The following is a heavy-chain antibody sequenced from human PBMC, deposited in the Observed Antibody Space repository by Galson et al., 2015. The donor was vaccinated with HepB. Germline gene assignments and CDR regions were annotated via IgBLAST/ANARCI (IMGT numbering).Heavy chain of an antibody. J-gene: IGHJ4*02. V-gene: IGHV3-53*01. CDR3: TGAVYRSGWTAEFDY. Sequence: SLRLSCAASGVTVSSSYMSWVRQAPGKGLELVSAIYSDGTTYRADSVKGRFTISRDDSKNTLHLQMNSLRAEDTAVYYCTGAVYRSGWTAEFDYWGQGSLVTVSS. CDR2: IYSDGTT. D-gene: IGHD6-19*01. CDR1: GVTVSSSY.